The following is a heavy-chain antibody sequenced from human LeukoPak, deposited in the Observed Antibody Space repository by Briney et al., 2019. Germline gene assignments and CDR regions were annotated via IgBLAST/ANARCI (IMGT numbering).Heavy chain of an antibody. CDR1: GGSISSSNW. J-gene: IGHJ4*02. CDR2: IYHSGST. D-gene: IGHD3-16*02. V-gene: IGHV4-4*02. Sequence: PSGTLSLTCAVSGGSISSSNWWSWVRQPPGKGLEWIGEIYHSGSTNYNPSLKSRVTISVDTSKNQFSLKLSSVTAADTAVYYCARGHGPYDYVWGSYRYTGSGSFDYWGQGTLVTVSS. CDR3: ARGHGPYDYVWGSYRYTGSGSFDY.